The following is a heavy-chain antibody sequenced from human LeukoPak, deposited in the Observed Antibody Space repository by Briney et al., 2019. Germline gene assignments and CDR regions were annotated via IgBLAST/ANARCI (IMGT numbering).Heavy chain of an antibody. CDR2: MSYDGSNK. CDR3: ARGGMEQWLAFDY. V-gene: IGHV3-30*03. J-gene: IGHJ4*02. CDR1: GFSFSDHG. Sequence: PGGSLRLSCAASGFSFSDHGMHWVRQAPGKGLEWVAVMSYDGSNKDYADSVKGRFTISRDNSKNTLYLQMNSLRAEDTAVYYCARGGMEQWLAFDYWGQGTLVTVSS. D-gene: IGHD6-19*01.